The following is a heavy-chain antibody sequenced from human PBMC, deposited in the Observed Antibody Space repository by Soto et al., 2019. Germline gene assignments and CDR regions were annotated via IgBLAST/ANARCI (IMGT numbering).Heavy chain of an antibody. J-gene: IGHJ5*02. V-gene: IGHV4-34*01. Sequence: NPSETLSLTCTVYGGSFSGYYWSWIRQPPGKGLEWIGEINHSGSTNYNPSLKSRVTISVDTSKNHFSLKLSSVTAADTAVYYCASTFGRAAPGFDPWGQGTLVTVSS. D-gene: IGHD6-13*01. CDR2: INHSGST. CDR3: ASTFGRAAPGFDP. CDR1: GGSFSGYY.